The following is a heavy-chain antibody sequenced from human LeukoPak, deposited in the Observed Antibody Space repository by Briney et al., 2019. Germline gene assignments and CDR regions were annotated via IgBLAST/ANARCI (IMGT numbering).Heavy chain of an antibody. Sequence: TGGSLRLSCAASGFSFSNYWMTWVRQAPGKGLEWVSSISSSSSYIYYADSVKGRFTISRDNAKNSLYLQMNSLRAEDTAVYYCARDGERDAFDIWGQGTMVTVSS. CDR3: ARDGERDAFDI. J-gene: IGHJ3*02. CDR1: GFSFSNYW. CDR2: ISSSSSYI. D-gene: IGHD1-26*01. V-gene: IGHV3-21*01.